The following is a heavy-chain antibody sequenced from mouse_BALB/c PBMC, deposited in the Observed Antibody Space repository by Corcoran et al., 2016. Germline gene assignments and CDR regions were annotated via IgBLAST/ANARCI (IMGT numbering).Heavy chain of an antibody. CDR2: ISYDGSN. D-gene: IGHD1-2*01. Sequence: DVQLQESGPGLVKPSQSLSLTCSVTGYSITSGYYWNWIRQFPGNKLEWMGYISYDGSNNYNPSLKNRISITRETSKNQFFLKLNSVTTEDTATYYCAMLLRPMDYWGQGTSVTVSS. J-gene: IGHJ4*01. CDR1: GYSITSGYY. CDR3: AMLLRPMDY. V-gene: IGHV3-6*02.